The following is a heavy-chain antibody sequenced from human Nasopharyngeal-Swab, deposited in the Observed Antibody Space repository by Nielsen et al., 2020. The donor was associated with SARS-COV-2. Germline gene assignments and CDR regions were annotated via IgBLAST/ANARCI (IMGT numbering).Heavy chain of an antibody. Sequence: GESLKISCAASGFTFSNYAMTWVRQAPGKGLEWVSAITGSGATPYYADSVKARFTIAKDNSKNTLSLQMNSLRVEDTAKYYCAKLRSYGGNDAFDIWGQGTMVTVSS. J-gene: IGHJ3*02. CDR1: GFTFSNYA. V-gene: IGHV3-23*01. CDR2: ITGSGATP. D-gene: IGHD4-23*01. CDR3: AKLRSYGGNDAFDI.